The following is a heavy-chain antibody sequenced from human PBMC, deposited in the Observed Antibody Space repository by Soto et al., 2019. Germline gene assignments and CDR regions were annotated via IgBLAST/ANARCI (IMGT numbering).Heavy chain of an antibody. CDR2: ISSSSSYI. D-gene: IGHD6-13*01. CDR1: GFTFSSYS. V-gene: IGHV3-21*01. Sequence: GGSLRLSCAASGFTFSSYSMNWVRQAPGKGLEWVSSISSSSSYIYYADSVKGRFTISRDNAKNSLYLQMNSLRAEDTAVYYCARDPTIAAAGHDAFDIWGQGTMVTVSS. CDR3: ARDPTIAAAGHDAFDI. J-gene: IGHJ3*02.